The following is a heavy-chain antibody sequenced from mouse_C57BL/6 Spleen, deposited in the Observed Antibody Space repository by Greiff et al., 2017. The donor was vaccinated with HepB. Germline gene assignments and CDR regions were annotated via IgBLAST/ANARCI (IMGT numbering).Heavy chain of an antibody. CDR1: GYAFSSSW. CDR2: IYPGDGDT. CDR3: AREGSYGNAFDY. V-gene: IGHV1-82*01. J-gene: IGHJ2*01. Sequence: VQLQQSGPELVKPGASVKISCKASGYAFSSSWMNWVKQRPGKGLEWIGRIYPGDGDTNYNGKFKGKATLTADKSSSTAYMQLSSLTSEDSAVYFCAREGSYGNAFDYWGQGTTLTGSS. D-gene: IGHD2-1*01.